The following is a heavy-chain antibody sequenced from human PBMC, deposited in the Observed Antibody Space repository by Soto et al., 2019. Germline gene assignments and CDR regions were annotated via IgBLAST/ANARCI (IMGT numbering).Heavy chain of an antibody. CDR2: ISSSSSYI. CDR3: AREKVAAGEDGWFDP. CDR1: GFTFSSYS. D-gene: IGHD6-13*01. J-gene: IGHJ5*02. Sequence: GGSLRLSCAASGFTFSSYSMNWVRQAPGKGLEWVSSISSSSSYIYYADSVKGRFTISRDNAKNSLYLQMNSLRAEDTAVYYCAREKVAAGEDGWFDPWGQGTLVTVSS. V-gene: IGHV3-21*04.